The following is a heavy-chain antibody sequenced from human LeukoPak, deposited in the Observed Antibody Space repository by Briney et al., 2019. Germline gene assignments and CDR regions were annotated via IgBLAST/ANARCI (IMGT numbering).Heavy chain of an antibody. CDR1: GFTFSNYW. J-gene: IGHJ4*02. Sequence: TGGSLRLSCAVSGFTFSNYWMHWARQAPGKGLVWVSCISSGGSSTNYADSVKGRFSISRDNAKNTLYLHMNSLRAEDTALYYCARPMISDMSLGADFWGQGSLVTVSS. CDR3: ARPMISDMSLGADF. CDR2: ISSGGSST. D-gene: IGHD3/OR15-3a*01. V-gene: IGHV3-74*01.